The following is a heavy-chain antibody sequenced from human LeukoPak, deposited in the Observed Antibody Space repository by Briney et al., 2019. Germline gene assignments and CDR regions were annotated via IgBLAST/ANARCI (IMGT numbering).Heavy chain of an antibody. CDR3: ARDREGNVRDGYKLGRYYYGMDV. CDR1: GGSISSGGYY. V-gene: IGHV4-30-2*05. D-gene: IGHD5-24*01. J-gene: IGHJ6*02. CDR2: IYHSGST. Sequence: PSQTLSLTCTVSGGSISSGGYYWSWIRQPPGKGLEWIGYIYHSGSTYYNPSLKSRVTISVDTSKNQFSLKLSSVTAADTAVYYCARDREGNVRDGYKLGRYYYGMDVWGQGTTVTVSS.